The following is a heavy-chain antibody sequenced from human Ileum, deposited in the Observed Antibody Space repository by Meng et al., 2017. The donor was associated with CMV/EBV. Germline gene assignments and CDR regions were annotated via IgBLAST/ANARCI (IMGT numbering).Heavy chain of an antibody. CDR1: GYVFANDL. D-gene: IGHD6-19*01. CDR3: ARHGYYSTGWSF. Sequence: QVHMVQSGPEVRKPGASIKVPCKTSGYVFANDLISWVRQPPGQGLECMGWVNPNNGDTKYAQKFQGRVAMTTDTSTSTAYMELRSLTSDDTAVYYCARHGYYSTGWSFWGQGTLVTVSS. V-gene: IGHV1-18*04. J-gene: IGHJ4*02. CDR2: VNPNNGDT.